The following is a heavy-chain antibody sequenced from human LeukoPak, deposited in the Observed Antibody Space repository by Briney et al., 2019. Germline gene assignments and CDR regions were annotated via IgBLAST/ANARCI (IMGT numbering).Heavy chain of an antibody. CDR1: GFTVRSYY. Sequence: PGGSLRLSCAAPGFTVRSYYMNWVRPAPGEELEWVSVIYTGGGRYYAASVRGRFTISRDTSKNMVFLQMNSLRVEDTAVYYCARDRSGDDDFWSGYYTNYFDPWGQGTLVTVSS. CDR2: IYTGGGR. V-gene: IGHV3-53*01. D-gene: IGHD3-3*01. J-gene: IGHJ5*02. CDR3: ARDRSGDDDFWSGYYTNYFDP.